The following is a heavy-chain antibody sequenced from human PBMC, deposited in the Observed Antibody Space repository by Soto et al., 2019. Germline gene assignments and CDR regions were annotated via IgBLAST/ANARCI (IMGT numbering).Heavy chain of an antibody. Sequence: QVHLQQSGPGLVNPSETLSLTCTVSGGSMSSYYWTWIRQPAGKGLEWIGRVYSSGGTHYNPSLKSRVTISLDTSKNQFSLRLLSVTDADTAVYYCARGQRFSAGFDPWGQGTLVTVSS. CDR1: GGSMSSYY. CDR3: ARGQRFSAGFDP. D-gene: IGHD3-3*01. J-gene: IGHJ5*02. CDR2: VYSSGGT. V-gene: IGHV4-4*07.